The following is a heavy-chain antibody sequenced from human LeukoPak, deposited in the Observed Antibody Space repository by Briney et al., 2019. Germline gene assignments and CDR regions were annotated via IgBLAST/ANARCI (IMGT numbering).Heavy chain of an antibody. Sequence: SETLSLTCSVSAASIISYHWSWVGQPPGKGLEWIGFVHYSGSTNYNPSLKSRVTISADTSKNQFSLNLTSVTAADTALYYCARSPLESRRDAYTFYFDYWGQGALVTVSS. CDR2: VHYSGST. D-gene: IGHD5-24*01. V-gene: IGHV4-59*08. CDR1: AASIISYH. CDR3: ARSPLESRRDAYTFYFDY. J-gene: IGHJ4*02.